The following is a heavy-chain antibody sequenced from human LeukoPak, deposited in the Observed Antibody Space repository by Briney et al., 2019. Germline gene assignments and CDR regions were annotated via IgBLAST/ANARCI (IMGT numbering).Heavy chain of an antibody. J-gene: IGHJ4*02. CDR1: GFIFSNYW. Sequence: HSGGSLRLSCAASGFIFSNYWMTWVRQAPGKGLEWVANIKKDGSEKYYVDSVKGRFTISKDNAKNSLYLQMNNLRGEDTALYYCAKDGLSFDGSVHIYYFDAWGQGALVAVSS. V-gene: IGHV3-7*03. D-gene: IGHD3-22*01. CDR3: AKDGLSFDGSVHIYYFDA. CDR2: IKKDGSEK.